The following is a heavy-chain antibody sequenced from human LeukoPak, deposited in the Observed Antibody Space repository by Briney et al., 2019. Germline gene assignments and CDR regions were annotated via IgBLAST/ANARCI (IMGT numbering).Heavy chain of an antibody. D-gene: IGHD2-21*01. CDR3: ARDSSEFRSLIPH. Sequence: VASVKVSCKASGGTFSKYTISWVRQRPGQGLEWMGGITPLFGTANYAQKFQGRVTITADESASTAYMELSSLRSEDTAVYYCARDSSEFRSLIPHWGQGTLVTVSS. CDR1: GGTFSKYT. J-gene: IGHJ1*01. V-gene: IGHV1-69*13. CDR2: ITPLFGTA.